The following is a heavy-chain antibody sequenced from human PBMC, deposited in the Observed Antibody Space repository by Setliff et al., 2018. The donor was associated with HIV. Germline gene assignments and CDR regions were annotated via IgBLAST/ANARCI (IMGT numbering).Heavy chain of an antibody. CDR1: GGSFTSFA. V-gene: IGHV1-69*10. CDR3: ARDRGQGYSSGWISSDY. D-gene: IGHD6-19*01. CDR2: IMSILRIA. J-gene: IGHJ4*02. Sequence: SVKVSCKASGGSFTSFAISWVRQAPGQGLEWMGAIMSILRIANYAQKFQGRVTMTRDTSISTAYMELSSLRSEDTAVYYCARDRGQGYSSGWISSDYWGQGTLVTVSS.